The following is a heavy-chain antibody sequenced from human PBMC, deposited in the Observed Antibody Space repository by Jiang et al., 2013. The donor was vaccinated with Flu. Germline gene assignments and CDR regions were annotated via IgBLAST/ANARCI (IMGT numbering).Heavy chain of an antibody. CDR3: ALGSGSSWFGY. V-gene: IGHV1-2*02. J-gene: IGHJ4*02. CDR1: YY. D-gene: IGHD6-13*01. Sequence: YYMHWVRQAPGQGLEWMGWINPNGGSTKYVQKFQGRVTLTRDTSISTVYMELTSLTSDDTAIYYCALGSGSSWFGYWGQGTLVTVSS. CDR2: INPNGGST.